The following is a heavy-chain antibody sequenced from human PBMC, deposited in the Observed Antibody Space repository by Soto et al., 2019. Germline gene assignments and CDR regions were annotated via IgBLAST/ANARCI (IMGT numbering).Heavy chain of an antibody. J-gene: IGHJ4*02. Sequence: PSETLSLTCTVSGGSRRNYVWTWIRQPPGKGLEWIGYIHYSGTTSFFPSYNPSLRSRVTISEDTSKNQFSLKLLSVTTADTAVYFCAAGEASSRNLAPYYLDFWGQGTLVTVSS. CDR1: GGSRRNYV. D-gene: IGHD6-13*01. V-gene: IGHV4-59*01. CDR2: IHYSGTT. CDR3: AAGEASSRNLAPYYLDF.